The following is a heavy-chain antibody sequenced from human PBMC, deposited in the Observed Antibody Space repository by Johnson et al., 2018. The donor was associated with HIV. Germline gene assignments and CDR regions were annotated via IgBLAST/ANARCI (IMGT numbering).Heavy chain of an antibody. CDR3: AKDRTNWGYNSFDM. CDR2: VWYDGNNK. CDR1: GFIFSDYG. Sequence: QVLLVESGGGVVQPGRSLKLSCVGSGFIFSDYGMHWVRQAPGKGLEWVAAVWYDGNNKYYAKSVKGRFTVFRDNADNTVFLQMNRLRAEDTALYFCAKDRTNWGYNSFDMWGQGTFVTVS. D-gene: IGHD5-24*01. V-gene: IGHV3-33*06. J-gene: IGHJ3*02.